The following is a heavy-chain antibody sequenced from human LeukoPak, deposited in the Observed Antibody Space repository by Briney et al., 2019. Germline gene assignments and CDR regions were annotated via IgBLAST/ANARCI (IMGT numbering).Heavy chain of an antibody. D-gene: IGHD3-22*01. CDR3: GREGGVYGSYY. CDR1: GFPFSTYA. V-gene: IGHV3-21*01. J-gene: IGHJ4*02. Sequence: GGSLKLSCAASGFPFSTYALNWVRQAPGKGLEWVSSISSSSGFIYYADSVKGRFTISRDNAKNSLYLQMNSLRAEDTAVYYCGREGGVYGSYYWGQGTLVTVSS. CDR2: ISSSSGFI.